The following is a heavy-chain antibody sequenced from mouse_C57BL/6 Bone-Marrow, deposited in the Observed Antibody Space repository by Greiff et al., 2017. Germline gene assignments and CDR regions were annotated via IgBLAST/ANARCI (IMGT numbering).Heavy chain of an antibody. Sequence: VQLQQPGAELVKPGASVKLSCKASGYTFTNYWMHWVKQRPGQGLEWIGMMHPNGGSPDYNEKFKSEATLSVDKSSRTAYMELSSLTSEDSAVYYCARSDDDEDYTMDYGGQGTSVTVAS. J-gene: IGHJ4*01. CDR2: MHPNGGSP. D-gene: IGHD2-4*01. CDR1: GYTFTNYW. V-gene: IGHV1-64*01. CDR3: ARSDDDEDYTMDY.